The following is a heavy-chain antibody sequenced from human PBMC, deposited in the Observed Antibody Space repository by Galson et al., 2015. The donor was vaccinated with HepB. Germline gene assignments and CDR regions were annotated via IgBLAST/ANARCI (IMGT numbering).Heavy chain of an antibody. CDR2: ISGSGGST. CDR3: AKDTWYYDILTGYGAVDY. Sequence: SLRLSCAASGFTFSSYAMSWVRQAPGKGLEWVSAISGSGGSTYYADSVKGRFTISRDNSKNTLYLQMNSLRAEDTAVYYCAKDTWYYDILTGYGAVDYWGQGTLVTVSS. J-gene: IGHJ4*02. D-gene: IGHD3-9*01. V-gene: IGHV3-23*01. CDR1: GFTFSSYA.